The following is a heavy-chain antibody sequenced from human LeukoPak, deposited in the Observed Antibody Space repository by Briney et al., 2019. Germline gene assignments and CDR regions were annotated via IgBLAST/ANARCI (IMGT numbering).Heavy chain of an antibody. J-gene: IGHJ4*02. CDR2: IYYSGST. CDR1: GGSISSSSYY. V-gene: IGHV4-39*01. D-gene: IGHD3-22*01. Sequence: SETLSLTCAVSGGSISSSSYYWGWIRQPPGKGLEWIGSIYYSGSTYYNPSLKSRVTISVDTSKNQFSLKLSSVTAADTAVYYCVRAPYDSSGYYNFDYWGQGTLVTVSS. CDR3: VRAPYDSSGYYNFDY.